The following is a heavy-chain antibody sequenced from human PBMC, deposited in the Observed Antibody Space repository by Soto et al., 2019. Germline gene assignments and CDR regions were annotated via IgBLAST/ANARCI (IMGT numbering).Heavy chain of an antibody. Sequence: SETLSLTCAVYGGSFSGYYCSWIRQPPGKGLEWIGEINHSGSTNYNPSLKSRVTISVDTSKNQFSLSLSSVTAADTAVYYCANLIVFHSSYYHDYWGHGTLVTVS. CDR2: INHSGST. D-gene: IGHD1-26*01. V-gene: IGHV4-34*01. J-gene: IGHJ4*01. CDR3: ANLIVFHSSYYHDY. CDR1: GGSFSGYY.